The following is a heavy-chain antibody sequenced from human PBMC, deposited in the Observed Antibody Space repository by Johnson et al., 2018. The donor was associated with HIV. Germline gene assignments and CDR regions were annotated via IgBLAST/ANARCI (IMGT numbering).Heavy chain of an antibody. D-gene: IGHD2-15*01. J-gene: IGHJ3*02. CDR1: GFTFSDYY. CDR3: ARSKDCSGGSCPDGFDI. Sequence: VQLVESGGGLVKPGGSLRLSCAASGFTFSDYYMSWIRQAPGKGLEWVSYISSSGSIIYSADSMQGRFTNSRDNAKNSLYLQMNSLRAEDTALYYCARSKDCSGGSCPDGFDIWGQGTVVSVSS. V-gene: IGHV3-11*04. CDR2: ISSSGSII.